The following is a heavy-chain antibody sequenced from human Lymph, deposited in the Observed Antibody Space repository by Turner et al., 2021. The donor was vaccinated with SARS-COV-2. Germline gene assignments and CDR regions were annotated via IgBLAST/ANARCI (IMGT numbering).Heavy chain of an antibody. CDR1: GYTFTRYD. CDR3: ARGRYSGGGMDV. CDR2: MNPNSGNT. V-gene: IGHV1-8*02. J-gene: IGHJ6*02. Sequence: QVHLVQSGAEVKKPGASVKVSCKAPGYTFTRYDINWVRQATGQGLEWMRWMNPNSGNTGYAQKFQGRVTMTRNTSISTAYMELSSLRSEDTAVFYCARGRYSGGGMDVWGQGTTVTV. D-gene: IGHD1-26*01.